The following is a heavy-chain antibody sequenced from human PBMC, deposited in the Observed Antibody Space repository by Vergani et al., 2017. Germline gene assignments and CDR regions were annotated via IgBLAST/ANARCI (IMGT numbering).Heavy chain of an antibody. Sequence: QVQLQQWGPGLVKPSETLSLTCTVSGGSISSYYWSWIRQPPGKGLEWIGYIYYSGSTNYNPSLKSRVTISVDTSKNQFSLKLSSVTAADTAVYYCARFARLQVSPLDYWGQGTLVTVSS. D-gene: IGHD4-11*01. V-gene: IGHV4-59*01. CDR2: IYYSGST. CDR1: GGSISSYY. J-gene: IGHJ4*02. CDR3: ARFARLQVSPLDY.